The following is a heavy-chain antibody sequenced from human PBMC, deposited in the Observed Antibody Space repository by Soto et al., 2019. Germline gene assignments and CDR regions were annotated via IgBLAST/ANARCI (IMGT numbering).Heavy chain of an antibody. CDR2: VSPENRNA. J-gene: IGHJ4*02. V-gene: IGHV1-8*01. CDR3: EVTTGF. D-gene: IGHD1-1*01. CDR1: GYTFTEYD. Sequence: ASVKVSCKTSGYTFTEYDLNWVRQAPGLGLKYMGWVSPENRNAGYAPQFRGRVSMTTDTSISTAYLELTNLTYEDTAVYYCEVTTGFWGQGTMVTVSS.